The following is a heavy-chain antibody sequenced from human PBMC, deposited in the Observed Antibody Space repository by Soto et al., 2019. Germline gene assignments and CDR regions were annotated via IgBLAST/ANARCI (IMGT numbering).Heavy chain of an antibody. D-gene: IGHD6-25*01. CDR3: ASWPDAADY. Sequence: AGGSLRLSCAASGFTFSSYSMNWVRQAPGKGLEWVSYISSSSSSIYYADSVKGRFTISRDNAKNSLYPQMNSLRDEDTAVYYCASWPDAADYWGQGTLVTVAS. J-gene: IGHJ4*02. V-gene: IGHV3-48*02. CDR1: GFTFSSYS. CDR2: ISSSSSSI.